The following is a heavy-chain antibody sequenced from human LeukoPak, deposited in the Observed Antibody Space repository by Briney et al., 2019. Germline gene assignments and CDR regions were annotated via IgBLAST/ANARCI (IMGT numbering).Heavy chain of an antibody. CDR3: ARRERAMVHFDY. J-gene: IGHJ4*02. D-gene: IGHD5-18*01. V-gene: IGHV4-34*01. CDR1: GGSFSGYY. CDR2: INHSGST. Sequence: SETLSLTCAVYGGSFSGYYWSWIRQPPGKGLEWIGEINHSGSTNYNPSLKSRVTISVDTSKNQFSLKLSSVTAVDTAVYYCARRERAMVHFDYWGQGTLVTVSS.